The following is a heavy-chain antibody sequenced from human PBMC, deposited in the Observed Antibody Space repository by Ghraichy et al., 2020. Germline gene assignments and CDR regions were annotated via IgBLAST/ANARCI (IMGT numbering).Heavy chain of an antibody. Sequence: SETRSLTCTVSGGSISSYYWSWIRQPPGKGLEWIGYIYYSGSTNYNPSLKSRVTISVDTSKNQFSLKLSSVTAADTAVYYCARASYSSSPNWFDPWGQGTLVTVSS. J-gene: IGHJ5*02. D-gene: IGHD6-13*01. CDR2: IYYSGST. CDR3: ARASYSSSPNWFDP. V-gene: IGHV4-59*01. CDR1: GGSISSYY.